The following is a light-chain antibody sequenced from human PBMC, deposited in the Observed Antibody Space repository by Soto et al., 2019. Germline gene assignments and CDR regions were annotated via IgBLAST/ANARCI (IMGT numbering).Light chain of an antibody. Sequence: QSVLTQPPSVSAAPGQRVTISCSGNSSNVGDNFVSWNQQPPEAAPKLLIYDNHKRPSGIPDRFSGSKSGTSATLGITGRQNGDEADYYCATWDGSLSVVVFGGGTKLTVL. V-gene: IGLV1-51*01. CDR2: DNH. J-gene: IGLJ3*02. CDR1: SSNVGDNF. CDR3: ATWDGSLSVVV.